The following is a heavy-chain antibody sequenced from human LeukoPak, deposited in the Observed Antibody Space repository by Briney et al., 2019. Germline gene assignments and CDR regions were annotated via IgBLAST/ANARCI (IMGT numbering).Heavy chain of an antibody. Sequence: GGSLRLSCAASGFSFSSHWMHWVRQAPGKGLVWVSRINSDGSSISYADSVKGRFTISRDNAKNTLYLQMNSLGVEDTAVFYCVSSEWYAAFDIWGQGTMVTVPS. V-gene: IGHV3-74*01. CDR1: GFSFSSHW. CDR3: VSSEWYAAFDI. J-gene: IGHJ3*02. D-gene: IGHD6-19*01. CDR2: INSDGSSI.